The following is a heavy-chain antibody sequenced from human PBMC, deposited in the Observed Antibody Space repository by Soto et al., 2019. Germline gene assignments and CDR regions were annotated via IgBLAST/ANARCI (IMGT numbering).Heavy chain of an antibody. D-gene: IGHD5-12*01. V-gene: IGHV4-31*03. Sequence: SETLSLTCTVSGGSISSGGYYWSWIRQHPGKGLEWIGYIYYSGSTYYNPSLKSRVTISVDTSKNQFSLKLSSVTAADTAVYYCARASRGYDLTVSSLDYWGQGTLVTVSS. CDR2: IYYSGST. CDR1: GGSISSGGYY. CDR3: ARASRGYDLTVSSLDY. J-gene: IGHJ4*02.